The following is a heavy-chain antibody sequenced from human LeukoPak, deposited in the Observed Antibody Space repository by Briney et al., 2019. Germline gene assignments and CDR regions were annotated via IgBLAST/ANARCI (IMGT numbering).Heavy chain of an antibody. D-gene: IGHD1-26*01. CDR2: IYHSGST. J-gene: IGHJ4*02. CDR1: GGSISSGGYS. V-gene: IGHV4-30-2*01. CDR3: ARGLPRQVPIVGAIPFDY. Sequence: SETLSLTCAVSGGSISSGGYSWSWLRQPQGKGREWIVYIYHSGSTNYNPSLKSRVTISVDTSKNQFSLKLSSVTAADTAVYYCARGLPRQVPIVGAIPFDYWGQGTLVTVSS.